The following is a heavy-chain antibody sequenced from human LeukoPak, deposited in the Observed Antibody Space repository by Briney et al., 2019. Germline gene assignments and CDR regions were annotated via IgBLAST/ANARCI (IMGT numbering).Heavy chain of an antibody. CDR2: ISGDGGST. CDR1: GFTFDDYA. Sequence: GGSLRLSCAASGFTFDDYAMHWVRQAPGKGLEWVALISGDGGSTYYADSVKGRFTISRDNSKNSLYLQMNSLRTEDTALYYCAKDHYDSSPNYFDYWGQGTLVTVSS. D-gene: IGHD3-22*01. CDR3: AKDHYDSSPNYFDY. J-gene: IGHJ4*02. V-gene: IGHV3-43*02.